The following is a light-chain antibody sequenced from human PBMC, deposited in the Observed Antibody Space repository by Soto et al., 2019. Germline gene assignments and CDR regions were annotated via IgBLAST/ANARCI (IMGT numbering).Light chain of an antibody. J-gene: IGLJ1*01. CDR2: DVI. CDR3: SSYTSSSTRASYV. CDR1: SRDAGGCNY. Sequence: HSALTQLASVSGPAGQSITISCTVTSRDAGGCNYVSWYQQHPAKAPKSMIYDVIKRTSGVSSRFSGSKCDNTASMTISGLQAEDEADDYCSSYTSSSTRASYVFGTGTKVT. V-gene: IGLV2-14*01.